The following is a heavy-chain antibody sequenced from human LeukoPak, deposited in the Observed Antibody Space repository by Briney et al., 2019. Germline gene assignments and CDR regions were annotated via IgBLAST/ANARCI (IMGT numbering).Heavy chain of an antibody. J-gene: IGHJ4*02. V-gene: IGHV3-21*01. CDR3: ARDSEMATTDY. CDR2: ISSSSTYI. CDR1: GFTFSSYS. D-gene: IGHD5-24*01. Sequence: GGSLRLSCAASGFTFSSYSVNWVRQAPGKGLEWVSSISSSSTYIYYADSVKGRFTISRDNAKNSLYLQMNSLRAEDTAVYYCARDSEMATTDYWGQGTLVTVSS.